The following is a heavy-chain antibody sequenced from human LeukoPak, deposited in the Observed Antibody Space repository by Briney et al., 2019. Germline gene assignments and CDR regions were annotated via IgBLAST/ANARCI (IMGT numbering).Heavy chain of an antibody. V-gene: IGHV1-2*02. CDR3: VREDNDLLSKEFDY. D-gene: IGHD2/OR15-2a*01. Sequence: ASVTVSFKSSGFTFNDYYIHWVRQAPGQGLDWMGYIGPHSRATSSPQEFQGRVTMTRDTSMTTAYMELTRLTSDDTALYYCVREDNDLLSKEFDYWGQGTLVTVSS. CDR2: IGPHSRAT. J-gene: IGHJ4*02. CDR1: GFTFNDYY.